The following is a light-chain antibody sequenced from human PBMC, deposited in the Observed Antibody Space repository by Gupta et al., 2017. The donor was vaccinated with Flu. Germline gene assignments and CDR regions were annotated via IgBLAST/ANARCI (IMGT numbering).Light chain of an antibody. CDR3: SSYAGSNKWV. Sequence: QSALTQPPSASGSPGQSVTISCTGTSSDVGGFNYVSWYQQHPGKAPKRRMYEVSERPSGVPDRFSGSKSGNPASLTVSGLQAEDEADDYCSSYAGSNKWVCGGGNKMTVL. CDR1: SSDVGGFNY. V-gene: IGLV2-8*01. CDR2: EVS. J-gene: IGLJ3*02.